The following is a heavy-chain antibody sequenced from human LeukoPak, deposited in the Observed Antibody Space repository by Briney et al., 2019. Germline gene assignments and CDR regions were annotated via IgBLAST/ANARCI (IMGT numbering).Heavy chain of an antibody. Sequence: GRSLRLSCAASGFTFSSYGMHCVRQSPGKGLEWVAVISYDGSNKYYADSVKGRFTISRDNSKNTLYLQMNSLRAEDTAVYYCAKAEYSSGWYQDYWGQGTLVTVSS. V-gene: IGHV3-30*18. J-gene: IGHJ4*02. CDR2: ISYDGSNK. D-gene: IGHD6-19*01. CDR1: GFTFSSYG. CDR3: AKAEYSSGWYQDY.